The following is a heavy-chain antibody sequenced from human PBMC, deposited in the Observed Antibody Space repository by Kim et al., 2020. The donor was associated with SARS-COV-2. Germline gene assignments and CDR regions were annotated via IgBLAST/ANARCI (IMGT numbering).Heavy chain of an antibody. Sequence: ASVKVSCKASGYTFTGYYMHWVRQAPGQGLEWMGRINPNSGGTNYAQKFQGRVTMTRDTSISTAYMELSRLRSDDTAVYYCARDSLIHDAFDIWGQGTMVTVSS. CDR1: GYTFTGYY. CDR3: ARDSLIHDAFDI. J-gene: IGHJ3*02. V-gene: IGHV1-2*06. CDR2: INPNSGGT. D-gene: IGHD2-8*01.